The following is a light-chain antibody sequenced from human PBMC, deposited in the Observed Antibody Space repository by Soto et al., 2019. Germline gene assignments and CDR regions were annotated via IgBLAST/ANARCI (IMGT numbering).Light chain of an antibody. Sequence: QSALTQPASLSGSPGQSITISCTGTSSDIGAYDYVSWCQQHPGKAPKLMISEVNNRPSGVSNRFSGSKSGNTADLTISGLQVEDEAEYFCFSFTTTRTHVFGTGTKVTVL. CDR3: FSFTTTRTHV. J-gene: IGLJ1*01. V-gene: IGLV2-14*01. CDR2: EVN. CDR1: SSDIGAYDY.